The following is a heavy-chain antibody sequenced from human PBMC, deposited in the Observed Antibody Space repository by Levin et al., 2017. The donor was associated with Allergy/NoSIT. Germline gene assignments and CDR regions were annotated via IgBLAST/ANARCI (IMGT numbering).Heavy chain of an antibody. Sequence: SETLSLTCTVSGGSVSSANYYWTWIRQPPGKGLEWIGYISYSGSTNYNPSLKSRVTISVDTSRNQFSLKLSSVTAADTAVYYCTRGHNWNYLWGRGTLVTVSS. V-gene: IGHV4-61*01. J-gene: IGHJ5*02. CDR1: GGSVSSANYY. CDR3: TRGHNWNYL. CDR2: ISYSGST.